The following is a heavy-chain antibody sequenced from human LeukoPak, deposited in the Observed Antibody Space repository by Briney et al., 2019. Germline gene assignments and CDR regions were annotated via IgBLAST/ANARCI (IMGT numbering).Heavy chain of an antibody. CDR2: IYQSGST. D-gene: IGHD1-20*01. CDR1: GYSISSGYY. CDR3: ARLIIVTGSRFDY. J-gene: IGHJ4*02. Sequence: SETLSLTCAVSGYSISSGYYWGWIRQPPGKGLEWIGSIYQSGSTYYNPSLKSRVTISVDTSKNQFSLKLSSVTAADTAVYYCARLIIVTGSRFDYWGQGTLVTVSS. V-gene: IGHV4-38-2*01.